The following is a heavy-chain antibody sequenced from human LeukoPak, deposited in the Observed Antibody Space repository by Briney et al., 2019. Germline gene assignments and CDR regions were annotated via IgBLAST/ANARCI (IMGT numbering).Heavy chain of an antibody. D-gene: IGHD2-2*01. Sequence: GSLRLSCAASGFTFSSYWMNWARQAPGKGLEWVASINHNGNVNYYVDSVKGRFTISRDNAKNSLYLQMNSLRAEDTALYYCAKDKALWVVPATFIDYWGQGTLVTVSS. CDR2: INHNGNVN. CDR3: AKDKALWVVPATFIDY. V-gene: IGHV3-7*03. CDR1: GFTFSSYW. J-gene: IGHJ4*02.